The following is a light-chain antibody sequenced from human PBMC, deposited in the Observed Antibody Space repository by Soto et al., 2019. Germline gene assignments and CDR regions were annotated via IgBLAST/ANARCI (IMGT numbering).Light chain of an antibody. CDR1: QSLSTGY. CDR3: QQYGSSPT. CDR2: GAS. Sequence: EIVLTQSPGTLSLFPGERATLSCRASQSLSTGYLAWYQQKPGQAPRLLIYGASSRATGIPDRFSGSGSGTDFTLTISRLEPEDFAVYYCQQYGSSPTFGQGTRLEIK. V-gene: IGKV3-20*01. J-gene: IGKJ5*01.